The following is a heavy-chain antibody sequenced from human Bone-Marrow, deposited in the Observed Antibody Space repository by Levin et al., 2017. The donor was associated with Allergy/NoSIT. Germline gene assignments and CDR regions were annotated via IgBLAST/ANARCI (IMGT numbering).Heavy chain of an antibody. J-gene: IGHJ3*02. V-gene: IGHV1-2*02. CDR1: GYTFTGYY. D-gene: IGHD3-9*01. CDR3: ARVAAGNYDILTGEASDAFDI. CDR2: INPNSGGT. Sequence: PGGSLRLSCKASGYTFTGYYMHWVRQAPGQGLEWMGWINPNSGGTNYAQKFQGRVTMTRDTSISTAYMELSRLRSDDTAVYYCARVAAGNYDILTGEASDAFDIWGQGTMVTVSS.